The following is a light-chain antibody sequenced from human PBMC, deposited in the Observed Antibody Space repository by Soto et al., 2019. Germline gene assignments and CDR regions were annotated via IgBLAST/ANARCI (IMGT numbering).Light chain of an antibody. CDR1: SSDVGTNKY. Sequence: QSALTQPASVSGSPGQSITTSCTGTSSDVGTNKYVSWYQQHPGKAPQLIIYEVFNRPSGVSNRFSVSKSGNTASLTISGLQAEDEADYYCSSYTPTTWVFGGGTKLTVL. J-gene: IGLJ3*02. V-gene: IGLV2-14*01. CDR2: EVF. CDR3: SSYTPTTWV.